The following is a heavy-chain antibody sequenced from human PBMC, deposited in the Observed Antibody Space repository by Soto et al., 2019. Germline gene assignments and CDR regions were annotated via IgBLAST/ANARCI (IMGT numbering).Heavy chain of an antibody. D-gene: IGHD6-25*01. J-gene: IGHJ4*02. CDR1: GFTFSSYA. CDR3: ARDKPPYSGGWKNRHFDY. Sequence: QVQLVESGGGVVQPGRSLRLSCAASGFTFSSYAMHWVRQAPGKGLEWVAVMSYDGSNKYYADSVKGGFTISRDNSKHALVLEMQGLRAEDTAVYYCARDKPPYSGGWKNRHFDYWGQGTLVTVSS. V-gene: IGHV3-30-3*01. CDR2: MSYDGSNK.